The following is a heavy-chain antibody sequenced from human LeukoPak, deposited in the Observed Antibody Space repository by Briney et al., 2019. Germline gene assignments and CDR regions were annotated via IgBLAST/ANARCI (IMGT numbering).Heavy chain of an antibody. D-gene: IGHD6-19*01. CDR2: IYPGDSDT. V-gene: IGHV5-51*01. J-gene: IGHJ3*02. CDR1: GYSFTSYW. CDR3: ARRILYKQWLVDDAFDI. Sequence: GESLKISCKGSGYSFTSYWIGWVRQMPGKGLEWMGIIYPGDSDTRYSPSFQGQVTISADKSISTAYLQWSSLKASDTAMYYCARRILYKQWLVDDAFDIWGQGTMVTVSS.